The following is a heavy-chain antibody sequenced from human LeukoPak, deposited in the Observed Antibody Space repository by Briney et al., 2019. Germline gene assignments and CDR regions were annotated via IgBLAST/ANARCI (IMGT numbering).Heavy chain of an antibody. J-gene: IGHJ3*02. D-gene: IGHD6-19*01. CDR3: ARDLRTVAANSHDAFDI. CDR1: GGSISSYY. Sequence: SETQSLTCTVSGGSISSYYWSWIRQPPGKGLEWIGYMYYSGSTSQNPSLRGRVTISMDISKNQFSLKLSSVTAADTAVYYCARDLRTVAANSHDAFDIWGQGTMVTVSS. CDR2: MYYSGST. V-gene: IGHV4-59*01.